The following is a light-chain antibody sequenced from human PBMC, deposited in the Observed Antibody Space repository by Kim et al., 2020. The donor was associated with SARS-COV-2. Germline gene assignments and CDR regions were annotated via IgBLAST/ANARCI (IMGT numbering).Light chain of an antibody. CDR2: GKN. J-gene: IGLJ2*01. CDR1: SHRSYY. V-gene: IGLV3-19*01. Sequence: VALGQTVRITCQGDSHRSYYANWYQPKPGQAPIVVIYGKNNRPSGIPDRFSGSSSGNTASLTITGTQAGDEADYYCNSRDSNDNVVFGGGTQLTVL. CDR3: NSRDSNDNVV.